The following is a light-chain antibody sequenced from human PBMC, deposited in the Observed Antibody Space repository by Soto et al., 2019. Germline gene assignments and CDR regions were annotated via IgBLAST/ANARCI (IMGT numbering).Light chain of an antibody. CDR1: QSVSSN. Sequence: IVITQSPATRSVSXXEXTXXXXRASQSVSSNLAWYQQKPGQAPRLLIYDASTRATGIPARFSGSGSGTDFTLTISSLQPEDFATYYCQHYNSYSEAFGQGTKVDIK. CDR2: DAS. J-gene: IGKJ1*01. V-gene: IGKV3-15*01. CDR3: QHYNSYSEA.